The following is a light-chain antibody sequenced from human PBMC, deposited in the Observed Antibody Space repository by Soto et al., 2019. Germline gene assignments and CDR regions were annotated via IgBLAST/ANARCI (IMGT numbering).Light chain of an antibody. J-gene: IGLJ1*01. CDR3: SSYSSGSTLYV. CDR1: ASDLGYYNY. Sequence: QSALTQPASVSGSPGQSITISCTGTASDLGYYNYVAWYQHHPGKAPKLMIYEVSDRPSGVSNRFSGSKSGYTASLTISGLQAEDEADYYCSSYSSGSTLYVFGPGTKLTVL. CDR2: EVS. V-gene: IGLV2-14*01.